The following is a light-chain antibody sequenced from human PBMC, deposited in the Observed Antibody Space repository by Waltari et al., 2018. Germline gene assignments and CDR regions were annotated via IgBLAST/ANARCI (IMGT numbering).Light chain of an antibody. CDR2: AAS. CDR3: QQSFVSPWT. CDR1: QSIATY. V-gene: IGKV1-39*01. J-gene: IGKJ1*01. Sequence: DIQLTQSPSSLSASIRDRVPITCRASQSIATYLNGYQEKPGKAPKLLIFAASSLYSGVPSRFSGSGSGTDFTLSISSLQPEDFATYYCQQSFVSPWTFGQGTKVEIK.